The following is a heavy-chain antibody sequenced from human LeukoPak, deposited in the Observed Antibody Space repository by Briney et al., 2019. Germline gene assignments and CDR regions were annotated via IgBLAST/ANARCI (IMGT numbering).Heavy chain of an antibody. CDR2: IYYSGST. CDR3: ARSYISASGRDAFDI. CDR1: GGSISSYY. D-gene: IGHD6-13*01. V-gene: IGHV4-59*01. Sequence: SETLSLTCTVSGGSISSYYWSWIRQPPGKGLEWIGYIYYSGSTNYNPSLKSRVNNSVDTSKNQFSLKLSSVTAADTAIYYCARSYISASGRDAFDIWGQGTMVTVSS. J-gene: IGHJ3*02.